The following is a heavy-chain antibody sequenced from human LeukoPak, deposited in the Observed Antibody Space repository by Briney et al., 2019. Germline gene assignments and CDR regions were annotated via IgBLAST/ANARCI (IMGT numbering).Heavy chain of an antibody. J-gene: IGHJ4*02. V-gene: IGHV1-69*04. D-gene: IGHD2-21*02. CDR2: IIPILGIA. Sequence: ASVKVSCKASGGTFSSYAISWVRQAPGQGLEWMGRIIPILGIANYAQKFQGRVTITADKSTSTAYMELSSLRSEDTAVYYCARDSIPYCGGDCYSDYWGQGTLVTVSS. CDR3: ARDSIPYCGGDCYSDY. CDR1: GGTFSSYA.